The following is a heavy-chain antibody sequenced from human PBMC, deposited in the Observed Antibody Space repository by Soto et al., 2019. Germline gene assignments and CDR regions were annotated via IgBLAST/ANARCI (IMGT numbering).Heavy chain of an antibody. CDR3: ARGGVVVVAATRWFDP. CDR1: GDSISSGDYY. Sequence: SETLSLTCIVSGDSISSGDYYWSWIRQPPGKGLEWIGYIYYSSTTYYNPSLKSRVTISVDKSKNHFSLELTSVTAADTAVYYCARGGVVVVAATRWFDPWGQGTLVTVS. D-gene: IGHD2-15*01. CDR2: IYYSSTT. J-gene: IGHJ5*02. V-gene: IGHV4-30-4*01.